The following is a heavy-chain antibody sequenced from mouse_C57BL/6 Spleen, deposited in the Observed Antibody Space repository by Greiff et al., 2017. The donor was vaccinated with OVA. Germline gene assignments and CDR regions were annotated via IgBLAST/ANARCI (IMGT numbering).Heavy chain of an antibody. V-gene: IGHV1-26*01. CDR3: ALTTVVATGYFDY. Sequence: EVQLQQSGPELVKPGASVKISCKASGYTFTDYYMNWVKQSHGKSLEWIGDINPNNGGTSYNQKFKGKATLTVDKSSSTAYMELRSLTSEDSAVYYCALTTVVATGYFDYWGQGTTLTVSS. D-gene: IGHD1-1*01. CDR1: GYTFTDYY. J-gene: IGHJ2*01. CDR2: INPNNGGT.